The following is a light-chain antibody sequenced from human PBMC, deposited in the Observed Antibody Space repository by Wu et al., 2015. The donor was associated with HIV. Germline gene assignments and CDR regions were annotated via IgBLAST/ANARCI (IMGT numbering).Light chain of an antibody. J-gene: IGKJ1*01. CDR3: QQRSNWPWT. V-gene: IGKV3-11*01. Sequence: EIVLTQSPATLYLSPGERATLSCRASQSVSTYLAWYQQKPGQAPRLLIYDASTRATGIPARFSGSGSGTDFTLTINNLEPEDFAVYYCQQRSNWPWTFGQGTKVEIK. CDR2: DAS. CDR1: QSVSTY.